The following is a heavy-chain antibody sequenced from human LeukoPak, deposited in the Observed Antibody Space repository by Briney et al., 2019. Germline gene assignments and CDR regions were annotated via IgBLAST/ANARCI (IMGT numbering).Heavy chain of an antibody. CDR3: AKDQGYYDSSNFDY. V-gene: IGHV3-23*01. D-gene: IGHD3-22*01. CDR2: MSGDATST. CDR1: GFTFSSFA. J-gene: IGHJ4*02. Sequence: GGSLRLSCAASGFTFSSFAMNWVRQAPGKGLEWVSTMSGDATSTYYADSVKGRFTISRDNSKNTLYLQMNSLRAEDTAVYYCAKDQGYYDSSNFDYWGQGTLVTVSS.